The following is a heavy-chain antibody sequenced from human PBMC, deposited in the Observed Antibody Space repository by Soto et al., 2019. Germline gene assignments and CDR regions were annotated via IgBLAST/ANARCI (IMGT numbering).Heavy chain of an antibody. D-gene: IGHD3-3*01. CDR1: GFTVSSNY. V-gene: IGHV3-23*01. J-gene: IGHJ4*02. CDR2: ISGSGST. Sequence: GGSLRLSCAASGFTVSSNYMSWVRQAPGKGLEWVSAISGSGSTYYADSVKGRFTISRDNSKNTLHLQMNSLGAEDTAVYYCSKGTGSSGYSPIGFWGQGALVTVSS. CDR3: SKGTGSSGYSPIGF.